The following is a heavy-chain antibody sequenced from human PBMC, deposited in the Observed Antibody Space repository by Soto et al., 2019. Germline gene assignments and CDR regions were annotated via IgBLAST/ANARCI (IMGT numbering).Heavy chain of an antibody. J-gene: IGHJ6*02. V-gene: IGHV1-69*13. Sequence: SVKVSCKASGGTFSSYAISWVRQAPGQGLEWMGGIIPIFGTANYAQKFQGRVTITADESTSTAYMELSSLRSEDTAVYYCARGRGDSSGYYPRRAGMDVWGQGTTVTVSS. CDR3: ARGRGDSSGYYPRRAGMDV. CDR1: GGTFSSYA. CDR2: IIPIFGTA. D-gene: IGHD3-22*01.